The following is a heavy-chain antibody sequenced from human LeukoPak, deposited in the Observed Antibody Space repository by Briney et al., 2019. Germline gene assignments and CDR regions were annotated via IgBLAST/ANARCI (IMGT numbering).Heavy chain of an antibody. Sequence: GASVKVSCKASGYTFTSYYMHWVRQAPGQGLEWMGWMNPNSGNTGYAQKFQGRVTMTRNTSISTAYMELSSLRSEDTAVYYCARSAMVRGVNSLDYWGQGTLVTVSS. CDR3: ARSAMVRGVNSLDY. CDR2: MNPNSGNT. D-gene: IGHD3-10*01. J-gene: IGHJ4*02. CDR1: GYTFTSYY. V-gene: IGHV1-8*02.